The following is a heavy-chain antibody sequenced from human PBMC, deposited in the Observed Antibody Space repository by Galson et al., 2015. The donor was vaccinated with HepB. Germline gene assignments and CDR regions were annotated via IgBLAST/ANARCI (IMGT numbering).Heavy chain of an antibody. Sequence: SLRLSCAVSGFTLSTYAMSWVRQAPGKGLEWVSTISGSGDNSHYADSVKGRFTISRDNSKNTLYLQMNSLRAEDTAVYYCAKEDAGLVLVSLDYWGQGTLVTVSS. CDR1: GFTLSTYA. CDR2: ISGSGDNS. D-gene: IGHD2-15*01. V-gene: IGHV3-23*01. J-gene: IGHJ4*02. CDR3: AKEDAGLVLVSLDY.